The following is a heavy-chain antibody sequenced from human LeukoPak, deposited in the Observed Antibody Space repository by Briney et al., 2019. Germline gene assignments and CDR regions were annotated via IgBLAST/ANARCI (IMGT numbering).Heavy chain of an antibody. CDR1: GFTFSSYA. V-gene: IGHV3-23*01. D-gene: IGHD3-3*01. CDR3: AKMVDFWSGYLDY. CDR2: ISGSGGST. Sequence: GGSLRLSCAASGFTFSSYAMSWVRQAPGKGLEWVSAISGSGGSTYYADSVKGRFTISRDNSKNTLYLQTNSLRAEDTAVYYCAKMVDFWSGYLDYWGQGTLVTVSS. J-gene: IGHJ4*02.